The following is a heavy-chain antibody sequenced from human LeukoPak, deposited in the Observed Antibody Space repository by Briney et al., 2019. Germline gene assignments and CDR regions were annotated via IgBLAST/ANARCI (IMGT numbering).Heavy chain of an antibody. CDR3: ARISSSRYYFDY. Sequence: PGGSLRLSCAASGFTFSSYWMSWVRQAPGKGLEWVANIKLDVSEKYYVDSVKGRFTISRDHDRNSLYLQMNSLRAEDTAVYYCARISSSRYYFDYWGQGTLVTVSS. D-gene: IGHD6-13*01. CDR2: IKLDVSEK. J-gene: IGHJ4*02. CDR1: GFTFSSYW. V-gene: IGHV3-7*01.